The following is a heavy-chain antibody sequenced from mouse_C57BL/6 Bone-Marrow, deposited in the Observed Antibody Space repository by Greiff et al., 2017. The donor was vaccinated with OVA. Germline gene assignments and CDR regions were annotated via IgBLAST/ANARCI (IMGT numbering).Heavy chain of an antibody. CDR3: TREGNYWYFDV. J-gene: IGHJ1*03. V-gene: IGHV5-9-1*02. CDR1: GFTFSSYA. Sequence: EVHLVESGAGLVKPGGSLKLSCAASGFTFSSYAMSWVRQTPEKRLEWVAYISSGGDYIYYADTVKGRFTISRDNARNTLYLQMSSLKSEDTAMYYCTREGNYWYFDVWGTGTTVTVSS. CDR2: ISSGGDYI.